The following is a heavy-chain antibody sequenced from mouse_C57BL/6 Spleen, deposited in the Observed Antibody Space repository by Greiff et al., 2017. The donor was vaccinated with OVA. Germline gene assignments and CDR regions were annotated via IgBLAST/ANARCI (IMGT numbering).Heavy chain of an antibody. CDR1: GFTFSSYA. Sequence: EVKLMESGGGLVKPGGSLKLSCAASGFTFSSYAMSWVRQTPEKRLEWVATISDGGSYTYYPDNVKGRFTISRDNAKNNLYLQMSHLKSEDTAMYYCARDGDPRGTYYFDYWGQGTTLTVSS. V-gene: IGHV5-4*01. CDR2: ISDGGSYT. D-gene: IGHD2-13*01. CDR3: ARDGDPRGTYYFDY. J-gene: IGHJ2*01.